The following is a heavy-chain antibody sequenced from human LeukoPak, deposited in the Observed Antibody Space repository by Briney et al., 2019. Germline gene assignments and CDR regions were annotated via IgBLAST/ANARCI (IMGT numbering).Heavy chain of an antibody. D-gene: IGHD6-19*01. J-gene: IGHJ3*02. CDR3: ARGIAVAGMVGAFDI. V-gene: IGHV4-4*07. Sequence: PSETLSLTCTVSGGSISSYYWSWIRQPAGKGLEWIGRIYTSGSTNYNPSLKSRVTISVDTSKNQFSLKLSSVTAADTAVYYCARGIAVAGMVGAFDIWGQGTMVTVSS. CDR2: IYTSGST. CDR1: GGSISSYY.